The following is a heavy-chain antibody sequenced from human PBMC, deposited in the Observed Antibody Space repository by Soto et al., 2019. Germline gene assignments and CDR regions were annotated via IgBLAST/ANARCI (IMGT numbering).Heavy chain of an antibody. V-gene: IGHV4-59*01. CDR1: CGSISRYY. J-gene: IGHJ6*02. CDR2: IYYSGST. CDR3: ARGPLRFCELFDYHYDVLAV. Sequence: PETLPVTCTVSCGSISRYYWSWFRQPPGKGLEWIGYIYYSGSTNYNPSLKSRVTISVDTSKNQFSLKLSSVTAADTAVYYCARGPLRFCELFDYHYDVLAVWGRGTTVIGSS. D-gene: IGHD3-10*01.